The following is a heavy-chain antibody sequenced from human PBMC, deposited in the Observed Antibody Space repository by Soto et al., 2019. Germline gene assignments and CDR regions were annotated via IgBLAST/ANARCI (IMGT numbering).Heavy chain of an antibody. J-gene: IGHJ4*02. CDR3: ARGDYSGYDSDLDS. CDR1: GYTFTSYY. Sequence: QVHLLQSAAEVKKPGSSVKVSCKASGYTFTSYYMHWVRQAPGQGIEWMGIINPRGGSTSYAQKFQGRVTMTRDASASTVYIELSSLGSGDTAGYYCARGDYSGYDSDLDSWGQGTLVTFFS. D-gene: IGHD5-12*01. V-gene: IGHV1-46*01. CDR2: INPRGGST.